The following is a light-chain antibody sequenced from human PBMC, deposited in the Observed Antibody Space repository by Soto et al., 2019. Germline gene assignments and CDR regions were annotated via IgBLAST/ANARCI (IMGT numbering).Light chain of an antibody. J-gene: IGKJ2*01. CDR1: QSVGSD. CDR3: QQYSSWPLYT. Sequence: EIVMTQSPATLSVSPGERATLSCRASQSVGSDLAWYQQKPGQAPRLVISAASTRATGIPARFSGSGSGTEFTLTISSLQSEDFAVYYCQQYSSWPLYTFGQGTKLEIK. CDR2: AAS. V-gene: IGKV3-15*01.